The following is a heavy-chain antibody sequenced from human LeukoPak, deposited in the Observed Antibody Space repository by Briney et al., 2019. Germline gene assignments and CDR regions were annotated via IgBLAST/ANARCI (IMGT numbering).Heavy chain of an antibody. CDR2: IYTSGST. V-gene: IGHV4-61*02. J-gene: IGHJ4*02. CDR3: AREIFYGSFDY. Sequence: PSQTLSLTCTVSGGSISSGSYYWSWIRQPAGKGLEWIGRIYTSGSTNYNPPLKSRVTISVDTSKNQFSLKLSSVTAADTAVYYCAREIFYGSFDYWGQGTLVTVSS. CDR1: GGSISSGSYY. D-gene: IGHD4-17*01.